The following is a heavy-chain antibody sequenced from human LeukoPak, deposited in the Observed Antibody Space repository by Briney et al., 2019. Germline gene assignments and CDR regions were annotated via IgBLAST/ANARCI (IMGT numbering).Heavy chain of an antibody. D-gene: IGHD2-2*01. Sequence: PGGSLRLSCAASGFTFSSYGMHWVRQAPGKGLEWVAFIRYDGSNKYYADSVKGRFTISRDNSKNTLYLQMNSLRAEDTAVYYCAKSVEGDIVVVPAATAEYFQHWGQGTLVTVSS. CDR3: AKSVEGDIVVVPAATAEYFQH. V-gene: IGHV3-30*02. J-gene: IGHJ1*01. CDR1: GFTFSSYG. CDR2: IRYDGSNK.